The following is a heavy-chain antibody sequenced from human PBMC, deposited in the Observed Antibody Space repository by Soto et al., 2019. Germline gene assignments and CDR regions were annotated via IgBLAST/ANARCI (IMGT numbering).Heavy chain of an antibody. J-gene: IGHJ4*02. CDR1: GGSMSGFY. V-gene: IGHV4-59*01. CDR3: ARGGWSLDS. Sequence: NTSETLSLTCTVSGGSMSGFYWSWIRQPPGRGLEWIGYSYYNGNTNYNASLESRVTLSVDTSKNLFYLKLTSVTAAVTAVYFCARGGWSLDSWGRGTLVTVSS. D-gene: IGHD6-19*01. CDR2: SYYNGNT.